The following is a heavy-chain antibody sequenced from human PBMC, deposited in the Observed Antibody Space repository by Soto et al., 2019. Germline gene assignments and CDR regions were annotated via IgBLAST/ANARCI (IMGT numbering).Heavy chain of an antibody. V-gene: IGHV3-48*01. Sequence: EVQLVESGGGLVQPGGSLRLSCAASGFTFSSYSMNWVRQAPGKGLEWVSYISSSSSTIYYADSVKGRFTISRDTAKNSLYLQMNSLRAEDTAVYYLAGEADYLNWFDPWGQGTLVTVSS. CDR1: GFTFSSYS. D-gene: IGHD6-19*01. CDR3: AGEADYLNWFDP. CDR2: ISSSSSTI. J-gene: IGHJ5*02.